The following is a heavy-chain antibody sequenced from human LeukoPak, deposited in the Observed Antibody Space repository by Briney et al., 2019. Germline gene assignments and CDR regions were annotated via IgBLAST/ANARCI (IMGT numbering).Heavy chain of an antibody. D-gene: IGHD3-9*01. J-gene: IGHJ3*02. CDR2: IIPIFGTA. V-gene: IGHV1-69*05. CDR1: GYSFTSYG. Sequence: SVKVSCKASGYSFTSYGISWVRQAPGQGLEWMGGIIPIFGTANYAQKFQGRVTITTDESTSTAYMELSSLRSEDTAVYYCARGGGSSSLILTGYLIPPDDAFDIWGQGTMVTVSS. CDR3: ARGGGSSSLILTGYLIPPDDAFDI.